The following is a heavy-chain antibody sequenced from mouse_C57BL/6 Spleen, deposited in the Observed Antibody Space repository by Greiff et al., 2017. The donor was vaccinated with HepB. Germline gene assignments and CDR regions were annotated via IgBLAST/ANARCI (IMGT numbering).Heavy chain of an antibody. D-gene: IGHD1-2*01. CDR3: ARGDYGPFAY. Sequence: VQLKQSGPVLVKPGASVKMSCKASGYTFTDYYMNWVKQSHGKSLEWIGVINPYNGGTSYNQKFKGKATLTVDKSSSTAYMELNSLTSEDSAVYYCARGDYGPFAYWGQGTLVTVSA. V-gene: IGHV1-19*01. J-gene: IGHJ3*01. CDR2: INPYNGGT. CDR1: GYTFTDYY.